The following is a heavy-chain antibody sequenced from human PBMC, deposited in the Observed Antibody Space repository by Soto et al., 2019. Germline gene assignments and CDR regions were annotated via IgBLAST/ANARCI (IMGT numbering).Heavy chain of an antibody. CDR3: AREADYGDFDDWYFDL. CDR2: MNPNSGNT. CDR1: GYTFTSYD. D-gene: IGHD4-17*01. J-gene: IGHJ2*01. V-gene: IGHV1-8*01. Sequence: QVQLVQSGAEVKKPGASVKVSCKASGYTFTSYDINWVRQATGQGLEWMGWMNPNSGNTGYAQKFQGRVTMTRNTSISTAYMERSSLRSEDTAVYYCAREADYGDFDDWYFDLWGRGTLVTVSS.